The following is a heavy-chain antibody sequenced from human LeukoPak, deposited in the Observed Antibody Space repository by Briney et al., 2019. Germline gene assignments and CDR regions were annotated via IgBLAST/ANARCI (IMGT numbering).Heavy chain of an antibody. Sequence: QTGGSLRLSCADSGFTFGSHWMAWVRQTPVKGLEWVGDINQDGSEKYYVNSVRGRFTISRDNAKNSLYLQMNSLRAEDTAVYYCAKGAYGDHGAYWGQGTLVTVSS. J-gene: IGHJ4*02. CDR1: GFTFGSHW. CDR2: INQDGSEK. V-gene: IGHV3-7*03. CDR3: AKGAYGDHGAY. D-gene: IGHD4-17*01.